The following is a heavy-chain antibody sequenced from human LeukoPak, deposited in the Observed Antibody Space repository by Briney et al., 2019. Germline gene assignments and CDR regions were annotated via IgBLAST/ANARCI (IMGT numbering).Heavy chain of an antibody. CDR1: GGSISSYY. CDR2: IYYSGST. J-gene: IGHJ5*02. D-gene: IGHD2-2*01. Sequence: PETLSLTCTVSGGSISSYYWSWIRQPPGKGLEWIGYIYYSGSTNYNPSLKSRVTISVDTSKNQFSLKLSSVTAADTAVYYCAREQGYCSSTSCSAYNWFDPWGQGTLVTVSS. CDR3: AREQGYCSSTSCSAYNWFDP. V-gene: IGHV4-59*01.